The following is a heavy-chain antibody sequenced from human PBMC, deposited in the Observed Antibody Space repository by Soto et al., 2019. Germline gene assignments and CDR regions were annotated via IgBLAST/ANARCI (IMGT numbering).Heavy chain of an antibody. CDR2: IIPIFGTA. D-gene: IGHD1-7*01. J-gene: IGHJ3*02. Sequence: SVKVSCKASGCTFSSYAISCVRQAPGQGLEWMGGIIPIFGTANYAQKFQGRVTITADESTSTAYMELSSLRSEDTAVYYCASETGTTLWHDAFDIWGQGTMVTVSS. CDR3: ASETGTTLWHDAFDI. V-gene: IGHV1-69*13. CDR1: GCTFSSYA.